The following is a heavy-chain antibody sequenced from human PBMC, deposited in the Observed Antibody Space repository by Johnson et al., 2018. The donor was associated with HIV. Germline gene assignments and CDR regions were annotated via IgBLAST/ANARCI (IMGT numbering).Heavy chain of an antibody. CDR3: ANDFWSGSGI. CDR2: IRYDGNNK. V-gene: IGHV3-30*02. D-gene: IGHD3-3*01. CDR1: GFTFSDYY. J-gene: IGHJ3*02. Sequence: MHLVESGGGLVQPGGSLRLSCAASGFTFSDYYMSWIRQAPGKGLEWVSFIRYDGNNKYYADSVKGRFTISRDNARNSLYVQMNSLRAEDTALYYCANDFWSGSGIWGQGTMVTVSS.